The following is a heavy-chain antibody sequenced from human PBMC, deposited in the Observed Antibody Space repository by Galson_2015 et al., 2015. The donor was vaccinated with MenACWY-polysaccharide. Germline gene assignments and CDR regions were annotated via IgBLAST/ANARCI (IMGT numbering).Heavy chain of an antibody. CDR3: ARVEKYSGSFYILY. J-gene: IGHJ4*02. D-gene: IGHD1-26*01. V-gene: IGHV4-38-2*01. CDR1: DYSIRSGYF. Sequence: ETLSLTCAVSDYSIRSGYFWGWIRQPPGKGLEWIASIFHSGTTYYNPSPKSRVTISVDTSKNQFSLKLSSVTAADTAVYYCARVEKYSGSFYILYWGQGTLVTVSS. CDR2: IFHSGTT.